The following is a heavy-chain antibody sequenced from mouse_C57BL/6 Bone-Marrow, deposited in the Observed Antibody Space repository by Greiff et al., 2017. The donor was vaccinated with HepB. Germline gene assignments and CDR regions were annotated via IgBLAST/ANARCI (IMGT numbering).Heavy chain of an antibody. CDR1: GYTFTNYW. CDR2: IYPGGGYT. V-gene: IGHV1-63*01. J-gene: IGHJ2*01. Sequence: QVQLQHSGAELVRPGTSVKMSCKASGYTFTNYWIGWAKQRPGHGLEWIGDIYPGGGYTNYNEKFKGKATLTADKSSSTAYMQFSSLTSEDSAIYYCARGGTAQATNFDYWGQGTTLTVSS. CDR3: ARGGTAQATNFDY. D-gene: IGHD3-2*02.